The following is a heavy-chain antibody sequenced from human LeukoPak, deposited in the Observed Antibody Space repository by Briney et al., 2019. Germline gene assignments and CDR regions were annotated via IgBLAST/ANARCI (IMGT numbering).Heavy chain of an antibody. Sequence: GGSLRLSCAASGFTFTTYAMSWVRQAPGKGLEWVSSIGSSTYYADSVKGRFTISRDDSKNTLYLQMNSLRAEDTAVYYCAKDLVKGIVVVPAAVPLYFDYWRQGPLVTVSS. D-gene: IGHD2-2*01. CDR1: GFTFTTYA. CDR3: AKDLVKGIVVVPAAVPLYFDY. CDR2: IGSST. V-gene: IGHV3-23*01. J-gene: IGHJ4*02.